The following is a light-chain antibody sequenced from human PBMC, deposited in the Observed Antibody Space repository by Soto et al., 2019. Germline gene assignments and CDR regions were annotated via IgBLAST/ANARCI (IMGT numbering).Light chain of an antibody. CDR2: DAS. CDR3: QQYHSYSLT. Sequence: DIQMTHSPSTLSASVGDRVTITCRASQSISSWLAWYQQKPGKAPKFLIYDASTLESGVPSRFSGSGSGTEFTLTISSLQPDDFATYYCQQYHSYSLTFGGGTKVDIK. V-gene: IGKV1-5*01. J-gene: IGKJ4*01. CDR1: QSISSW.